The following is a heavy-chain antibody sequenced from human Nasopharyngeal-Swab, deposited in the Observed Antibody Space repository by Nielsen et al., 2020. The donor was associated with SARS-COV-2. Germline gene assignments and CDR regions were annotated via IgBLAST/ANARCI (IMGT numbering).Heavy chain of an antibody. J-gene: IGHJ4*02. CDR2: ISSGGRTQ. V-gene: IGHV3-30*18. Sequence: GESLKISCASSGFTFRNHVMHWVRQAPGKGLEWVAIISSGGRTQVYADSVEGRFTISRDDPENTLYLQMNSLRPEDTAVYYCAKESSTYYYDNWGQGTLVTVSS. CDR3: AKESSTYYYDN. D-gene: IGHD2-2*01. CDR1: GFTFRNHV.